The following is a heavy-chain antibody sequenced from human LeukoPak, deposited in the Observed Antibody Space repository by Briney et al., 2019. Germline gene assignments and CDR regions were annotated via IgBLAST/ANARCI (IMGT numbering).Heavy chain of an antibody. CDR3: ARGYYYGSGSYYDP. Sequence: GSLRLSCAASGFTFSSYEMNWVRQPPGKGLEWIGEINHSGSTNYNPSLKSRVTISVDTFKNQFSLKLSSVTAADTAVYYCARGYYYGSGSYYDPWGQETLVTVSS. J-gene: IGHJ5*02. CDR1: GFTFSSYE. D-gene: IGHD3-10*01. CDR2: INHSGST. V-gene: IGHV4-34*01.